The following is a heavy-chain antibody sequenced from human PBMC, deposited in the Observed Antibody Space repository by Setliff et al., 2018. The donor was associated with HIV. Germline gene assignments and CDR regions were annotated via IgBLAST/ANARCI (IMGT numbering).Heavy chain of an antibody. Sequence: SETLSLTCIVSGDSVSSRSYYWSWIRQPPGKGLEWIGEINHSGSTNYNPSLKSRVTISLDTSKNQFSLKLSSVTAADTAVYYCARDGFWSGYIDYWGQGTLVTVSS. D-gene: IGHD3-3*01. CDR3: ARDGFWSGYIDY. V-gene: IGHV4-61*01. CDR1: GDSVSSRSYY. J-gene: IGHJ4*02. CDR2: INHSGST.